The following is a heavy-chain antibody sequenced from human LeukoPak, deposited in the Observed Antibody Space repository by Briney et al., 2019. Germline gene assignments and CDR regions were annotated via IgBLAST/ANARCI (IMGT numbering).Heavy chain of an antibody. V-gene: IGHV3-53*01. Sequence: GGSLRLSCTVSGFTVSSNSMSWVRQAPGQGLEWVSFIYSDNTHYSDSVKGRFTISRDNSKNTLYLQMNSLRAEDTAVYYCARRAGAYSHPYDYWGQGTLVTVSS. J-gene: IGHJ4*02. CDR2: IYSDNT. CDR3: ARRAGAYSHPYDY. D-gene: IGHD4/OR15-4a*01. CDR1: GFTVSSNS.